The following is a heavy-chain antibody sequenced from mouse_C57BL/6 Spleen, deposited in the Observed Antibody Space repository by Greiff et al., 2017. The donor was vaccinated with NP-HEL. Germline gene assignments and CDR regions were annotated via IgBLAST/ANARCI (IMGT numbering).Heavy chain of an antibody. D-gene: IGHD1-1*01. Sequence: EVKLMESGEGLVKPGGSLKLSCAASGFTFSSYAMSWVRQTPEKRLEWVAYISSGGDYIYYADTVKGRFTISRDNARNTLYLQMSSLKSEDTAMYYCTRGLLRSPMDYWGQGTSVTVSS. CDR3: TRGLLRSPMDY. J-gene: IGHJ4*01. V-gene: IGHV5-9-1*02. CDR2: ISSGGDYI. CDR1: GFTFSSYA.